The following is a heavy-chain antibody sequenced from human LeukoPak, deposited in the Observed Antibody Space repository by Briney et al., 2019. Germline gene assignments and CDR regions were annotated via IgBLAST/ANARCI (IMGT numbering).Heavy chain of an antibody. CDR1: GFTFDDYA. V-gene: IGHV3-43*02. D-gene: IGHD2-15*01. Sequence: SGGSLRLSCAVSGFTFDDYAMHWVRQAPGKGLEWVSIISADGGHANYADSVTGRFTNFRDNAKNSLYLQMYSLRAEDTAVYYCARDGSGYCSGGSCYSAEYFQHWGQGTLVTVSS. CDR2: ISADGGHA. CDR3: ARDGSGYCSGGSCYSAEYFQH. J-gene: IGHJ1*01.